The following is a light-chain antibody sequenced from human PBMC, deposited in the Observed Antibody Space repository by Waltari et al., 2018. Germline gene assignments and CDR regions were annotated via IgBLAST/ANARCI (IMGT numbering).Light chain of an antibody. CDR3: QQAKSFPIT. J-gene: IGKJ3*01. Sequence: CRAIQVIGDRLAGDHQKPGKAPNLLIYGSSSLQAGVPSRFSGSGSGTEFTLTISALQPEDFATYYCQQAKSFPITFGPGTKVDIK. V-gene: IGKV1-12*01. CDR2: GSS. CDR1: QVIGDR.